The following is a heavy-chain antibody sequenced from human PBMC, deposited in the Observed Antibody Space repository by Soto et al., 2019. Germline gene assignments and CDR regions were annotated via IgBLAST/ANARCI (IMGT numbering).Heavy chain of an antibody. J-gene: IGHJ6*02. CDR1: GDSISTSNW. CDR3: ARYPVWDYYYGLDV. D-gene: IGHD3-16*01. Sequence: QVQLQESGPGLVKPSGTLSLTCAVSGDSISTSNWWTWVRQSPGKGLEWIGETYHNGNTNYNPSMTSRVTISVDKSKNQFSLHLASVTAADTAVYYCARYPVWDYYYGLDVWGQGTTVTVSS. V-gene: IGHV4-4*02. CDR2: TYHNGNT.